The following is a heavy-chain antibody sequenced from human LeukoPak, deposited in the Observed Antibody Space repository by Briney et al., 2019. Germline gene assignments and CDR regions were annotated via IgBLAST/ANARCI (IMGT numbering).Heavy chain of an antibody. CDR3: ARYAETMIGYFDY. CDR1: GYTFTGYY. J-gene: IGHJ4*02. CDR2: INPNSGGT. D-gene: IGHD3-22*01. Sequence: ASVKVSCKASGYTFTGYYMHWVRQAPGQGLEWMGWINPNSGGTNYAQKFQGRVTMTRDTSISTAYMELSRLRSDDTAVYYYARYAETMIGYFDYWGQGTLVTVSS. V-gene: IGHV1-2*02.